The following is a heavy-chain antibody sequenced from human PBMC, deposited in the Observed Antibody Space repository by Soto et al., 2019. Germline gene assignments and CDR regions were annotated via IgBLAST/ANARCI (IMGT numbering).Heavy chain of an antibody. Sequence: EVQLVESGGGLIQPGGSLRLSCAASGFTVSSNYMSWVRQAPGKVLEWVSVIYSGGSTYYADSVKGRFTISRDNSKNTLYLHMNSLRAEDTAVYYCARDRVESGYPEYFQHWGQGTLVTVSS. J-gene: IGHJ1*01. V-gene: IGHV3-53*01. D-gene: IGHD3-22*01. CDR3: ARDRVESGYPEYFQH. CDR1: GFTVSSNY. CDR2: IYSGGST.